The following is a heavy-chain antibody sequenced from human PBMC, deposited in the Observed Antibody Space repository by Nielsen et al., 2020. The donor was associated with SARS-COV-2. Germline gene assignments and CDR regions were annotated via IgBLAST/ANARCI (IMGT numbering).Heavy chain of an antibody. CDR3: TTGLRGVGARVRAYYYGMDV. CDR2: IKRKSDGGTR. D-gene: IGHD1-26*01. Sequence: WIRQPQGKGLEWVGRIKRKSDGGTRDYAAHVKGRFTISRDDSKNTLFLQMNSLKTEDSAVYYCTTGLRGVGARVRAYYYGMDVWGQGTTVTVSS. V-gene: IGHV3-15*01. J-gene: IGHJ6*02.